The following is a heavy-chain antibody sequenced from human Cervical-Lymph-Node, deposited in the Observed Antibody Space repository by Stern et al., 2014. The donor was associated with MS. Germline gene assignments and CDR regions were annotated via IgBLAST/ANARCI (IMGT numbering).Heavy chain of an antibody. Sequence: QVQLVQSGAEVKKPGSSVKVSCKASGGTFSSYAISWVRQAPGQGLEWMGGIVPIFGTANFAHKFQGRVTISADESTSTAYMELSSLRSEDTAVYYCAREFSYDSSGYYFYYWGQGTLVTVSS. V-gene: IGHV1-69*01. CDR2: IVPIFGTA. J-gene: IGHJ4*02. CDR3: AREFSYDSSGYYFYY. CDR1: GGTFSSYA. D-gene: IGHD3-22*01.